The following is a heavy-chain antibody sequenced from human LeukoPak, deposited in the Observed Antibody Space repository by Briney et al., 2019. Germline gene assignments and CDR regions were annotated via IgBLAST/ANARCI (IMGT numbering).Heavy chain of an antibody. V-gene: IGHV3-53*01. Sequence: GGSLRLSCAASGFTVSSNYMSWVRQAPGKGLEWVSVIYSGGSTYYADSVKGRFTISRDNSKNMLYPQMNSLRAEDTAVYYCARLHGHYYYGMDVWGQGTTVTVSS. J-gene: IGHJ6*02. CDR1: GFTVSSNY. CDR3: ARLHGHYYYGMDV. CDR2: IYSGGST.